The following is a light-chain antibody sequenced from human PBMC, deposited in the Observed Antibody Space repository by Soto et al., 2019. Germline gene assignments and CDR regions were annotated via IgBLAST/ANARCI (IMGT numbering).Light chain of an antibody. CDR3: QVWDSSSDLNV. CDR1: NIGSKS. CDR2: YDS. Sequence: SYDLTQPPSVSVAPGKTARITCGGNNIGSKSVHWYQQKPGQAPVLVIYYDSDRPSGIPERFSGSNSGNTATLTISRVEAGDEADYYCQVWDSSSDLNVFGSGTQLTVL. J-gene: IGLJ6*01. V-gene: IGLV3-21*04.